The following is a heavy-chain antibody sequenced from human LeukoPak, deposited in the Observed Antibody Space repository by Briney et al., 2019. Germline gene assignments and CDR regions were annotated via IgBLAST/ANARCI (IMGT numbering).Heavy chain of an antibody. J-gene: IGHJ4*02. D-gene: IGHD3-22*01. CDR1: GFTFSSYA. CDR2: ISGSGGST. Sequence: GESLRLSCAASGFTFSSYAMSWVRQAPGKGLEWVSAISGSGGSTYYADSVKGRFTISRDNSKNTLYLQMNSLRAEDTAVYYCARYDSSGYPFDYWGQGTLVTVSS. V-gene: IGHV3-23*01. CDR3: ARYDSSGYPFDY.